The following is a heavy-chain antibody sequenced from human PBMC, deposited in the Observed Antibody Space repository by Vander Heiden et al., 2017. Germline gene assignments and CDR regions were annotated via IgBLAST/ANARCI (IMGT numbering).Heavy chain of an antibody. J-gene: IGHJ3*02. CDR1: GFPSTAFP. D-gene: IGHD3-16*01. CDR2: IPAGGDIT. CDR3: ARLCFYYDGGARGPFDI. Sequence: EVQLLESGGGLLQPGGSVRLSRAAPGFPSTAFPMTWIPQARGEGLEWVSSIPAGGDITDYADSVKGRFTISRDNSRNTLYLQMNSLRADDTAVFYCARLCFYYDGGARGPFDIWGHGTMVTVSS. V-gene: IGHV3-23*01.